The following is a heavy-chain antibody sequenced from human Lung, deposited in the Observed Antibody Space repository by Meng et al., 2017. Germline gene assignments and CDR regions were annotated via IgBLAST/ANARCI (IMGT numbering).Heavy chain of an antibody. D-gene: IGHD4-11*01. J-gene: IGHJ4*02. CDR2: INHSGST. CDR1: GGSFSDYY. Sequence: QVQLQQWGRGLLQPSETLSLICVVSGGSFSDYYWSWIRQPPGKGLEWIGEINHSGSTNYNPSLESRATISVDTSQNNLSLKLSSVTAADSAVYYCARGPTTMAHDFDYWGQGTLVTVSS. V-gene: IGHV4-34*01. CDR3: ARGPTTMAHDFDY.